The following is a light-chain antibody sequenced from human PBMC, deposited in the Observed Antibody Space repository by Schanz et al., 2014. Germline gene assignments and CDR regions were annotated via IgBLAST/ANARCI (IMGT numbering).Light chain of an antibody. CDR3: QQYANLPRT. J-gene: IGKJ1*01. V-gene: IGKV3D-20*01. CDR2: DAS. CDR1: QSVTSNY. Sequence: EIVLTQSPATLSLSPGERATLSCGASQSVTSNYIAWYQQRPGLAPRLLIYDASTRATGIPDRFRGGGSGTYFTLTISTLEPEDSAVYYCQQYANLPRTFGQGTKVEV.